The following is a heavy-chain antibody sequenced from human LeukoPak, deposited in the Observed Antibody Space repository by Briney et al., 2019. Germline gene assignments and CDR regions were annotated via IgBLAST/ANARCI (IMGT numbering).Heavy chain of an antibody. CDR3: ARDMKRSRARWENLGFDP. CDR1: GYTLTELS. CDR2: FDPEDGET. Sequence: ASVKVSCKVSGYTLTELSMHWVRQAPGKGLEWMGGFDPEDGETIYAQKLQGRVTMTTDTSTSTAYMELRSLRSDDTAVYYCARDMKRSRARWENLGFDPWGQGTLVTVSS. D-gene: IGHD1-26*01. V-gene: IGHV1-24*01. J-gene: IGHJ5*02.